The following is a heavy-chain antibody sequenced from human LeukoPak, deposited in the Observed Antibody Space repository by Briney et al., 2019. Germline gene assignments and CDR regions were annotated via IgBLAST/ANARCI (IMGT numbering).Heavy chain of an antibody. Sequence: GGSLRLSCAASGFTFSSYGMHWVRQAPGKGLEWVAVISYDGSNKYYADSVKGRFTISRDNSKNTLYLQMNSLRAEDTAVYYCAKDLAYSSGWFDYWGQGTLVTVST. CDR3: AKDLAYSSGWFDY. D-gene: IGHD6-19*01. CDR1: GFTFSSYG. J-gene: IGHJ4*02. CDR2: ISYDGSNK. V-gene: IGHV3-30*18.